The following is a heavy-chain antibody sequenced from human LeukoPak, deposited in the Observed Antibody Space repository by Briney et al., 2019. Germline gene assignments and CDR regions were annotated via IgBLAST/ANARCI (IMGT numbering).Heavy chain of an antibody. CDR2: INPNSGGT. CDR1: GYTLTDYY. CDR3: ARVGYYESSGYYEY. D-gene: IGHD3-22*01. V-gene: IGHV1-2*06. J-gene: IGHJ4*02. Sequence: ASVKVSCKASGYTLTDYYMHRVRQAPGQGLEWMGRINPNSGGTNYAQKFQGRVTMTRDTSISTAYMELSRLRSDDTAVYYCARVGYYESSGYYEYWGQGTLVTVSS.